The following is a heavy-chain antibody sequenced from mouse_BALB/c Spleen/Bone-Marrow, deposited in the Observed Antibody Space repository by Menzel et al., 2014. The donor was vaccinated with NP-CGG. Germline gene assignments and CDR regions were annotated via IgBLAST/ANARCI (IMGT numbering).Heavy chain of an antibody. CDR2: INPSTDYT. D-gene: IGHD1-1*01. CDR1: GYTFTSYW. Sequence: VHLVESGAELAKPGASLKMSCKASGYTFTSYWMHWVKQRPGQGLEWIGYINPSTDYTEYNQKFKDKDTLTADKSSSTAFMQLSILTSEDSAVYYCARGAYGGSYGFAYWGQGTLVTVSA. V-gene: IGHV1-7*01. J-gene: IGHJ3*01. CDR3: ARGAYGGSYGFAY.